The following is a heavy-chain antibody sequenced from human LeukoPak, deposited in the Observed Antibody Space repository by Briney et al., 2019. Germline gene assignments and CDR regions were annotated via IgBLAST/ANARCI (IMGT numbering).Heavy chain of an antibody. D-gene: IGHD4-17*01. Sequence: KSSETLSLTCTVSGYSISTSYYWGWIRQPPGKGLEWIGSIYHSGNTYYNPSLKSRVTISVDTSKNQFSLKLNSVTAADTAVYYCARAGYCDSDFDYWGQGTLDTVSS. CDR3: ARAGYCDSDFDY. V-gene: IGHV4-38-2*02. J-gene: IGHJ4*02. CDR2: IYHSGNT. CDR1: GYSISTSYY.